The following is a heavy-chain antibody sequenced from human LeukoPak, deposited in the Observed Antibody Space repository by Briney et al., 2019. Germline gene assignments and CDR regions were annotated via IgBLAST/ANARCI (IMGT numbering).Heavy chain of an antibody. J-gene: IGHJ4*02. D-gene: IGHD3-9*01. CDR3: ARVGRYFDWLLPFDY. Sequence: SETLSLTCTVSGGSISSSSYYWGWIRQPPGKGLEWIGNVYYSGSTYYNPSLKSRVTISVDTSKNQFSLKLSSVTAADTAVYYCARVGRYFDWLLPFDYWGQGTLVTVSS. V-gene: IGHV4-39*01. CDR1: GGSISSSSYY. CDR2: VYYSGST.